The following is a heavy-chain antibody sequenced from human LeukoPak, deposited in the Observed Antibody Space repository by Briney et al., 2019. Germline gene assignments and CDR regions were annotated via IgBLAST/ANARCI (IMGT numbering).Heavy chain of an antibody. CDR2: ISSRSSYI. Sequence: GGSLRLSCAASGFTFSDYSMNWVRQAPGKGLEWVSSISSRSSYIYYADSAKGRFTISRDNAKNSLYLQMNSLRAEDTAVYYCAREGKWTKTDYWGQGTLVTVSS. CDR3: AREGKWTKTDY. V-gene: IGHV3-21*01. CDR1: GFTFSDYS. D-gene: IGHD3/OR15-3a*01. J-gene: IGHJ4*02.